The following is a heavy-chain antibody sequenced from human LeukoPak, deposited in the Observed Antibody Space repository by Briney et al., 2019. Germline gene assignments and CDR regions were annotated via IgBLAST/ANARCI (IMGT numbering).Heavy chain of an antibody. CDR3: AIRATYGGVTWGGDAFDI. CDR2: INPSGGST. V-gene: IGHV1-46*01. D-gene: IGHD4-23*01. Sequence: ASVKVSCKASGYTFTSYYMHWVRQAPGQGLEWMGIINPSGGSTSYAQKFQGRVTMTRDTSTSTVYMELSSLRSEDTAVYYCAIRATYGGVTWGGDAFDIWGQGTMVTVSS. CDR1: GYTFTSYY. J-gene: IGHJ3*02.